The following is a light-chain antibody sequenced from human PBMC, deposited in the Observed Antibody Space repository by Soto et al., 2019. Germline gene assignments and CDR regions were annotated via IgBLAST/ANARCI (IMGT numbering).Light chain of an antibody. CDR2: AAS. J-gene: IGKJ4*01. CDR3: QQSYSTPLT. Sequence: DIQMNHSPSSLSATVGDRVTITCRASQRISSYLNWYQQKPGKAPKLLIYAASSLQSGVPSRFSGSGSGTDFTLTICSLQPEDFATYYCQQSYSTPLTFGGGTKVDIK. V-gene: IGKV1-39*01. CDR1: QRISSY.